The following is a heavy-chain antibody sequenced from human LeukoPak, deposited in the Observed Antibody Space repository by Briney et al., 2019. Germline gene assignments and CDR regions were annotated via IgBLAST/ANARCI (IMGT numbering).Heavy chain of an antibody. D-gene: IGHD5-24*01. Sequence: GGSLRLSCAASGFTFSSYGMHWVRQAPGKGLEWVAVISYDGSNKYYADSVKGRFTISRDNSKNTLYLQMNSLRAEDTAVYYCATTIQAERGDYWGQGTLVTVSS. V-gene: IGHV3-30*03. CDR2: ISYDGSNK. CDR3: ATTIQAERGDY. J-gene: IGHJ4*02. CDR1: GFTFSSYG.